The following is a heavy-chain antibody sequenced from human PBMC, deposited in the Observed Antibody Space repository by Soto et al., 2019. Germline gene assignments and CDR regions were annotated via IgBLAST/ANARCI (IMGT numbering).Heavy chain of an antibody. CDR3: ATHGLGVSSPPYFDN. Sequence: QLVQSGSEVKKPGSSVKVSCQASGGTFSGYVVTWVRQAPGQGLEWMGEFVPLFGTTNYAQRFSCRITITGEECRSTAYMELRTLRSDDTAVYYCATHGLGVSSPPYFDNWGQGTLVTVSS. J-gene: IGHJ4*02. CDR1: GGTFSGYV. V-gene: IGHV1-69*01. D-gene: IGHD3-16*01. CDR2: FVPLFGTT.